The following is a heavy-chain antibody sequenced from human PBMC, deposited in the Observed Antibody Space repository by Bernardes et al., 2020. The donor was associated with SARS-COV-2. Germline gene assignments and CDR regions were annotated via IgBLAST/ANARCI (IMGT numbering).Heavy chain of an antibody. V-gene: IGHV3-9*01. CDR2: MAWNSGSR. D-gene: IGHD3-10*01. Sequence: GGSLRLSCVGSGFNFDDYGMHWVRQVPGKGLEWVSGMAWNSGSRGYADSVKGRFTISRDNVKKSLYLQMNSLNTEDTALYYCAKYSFEESFFDSWGQGTLVTVSS. J-gene: IGHJ4*02. CDR3: AKYSFEESFFDS. CDR1: GFNFDDYG.